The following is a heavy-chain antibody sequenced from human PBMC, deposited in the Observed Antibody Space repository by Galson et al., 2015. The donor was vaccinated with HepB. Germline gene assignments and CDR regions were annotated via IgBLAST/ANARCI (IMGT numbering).Heavy chain of an antibody. CDR2: IYTSGST. CDR3: ARGQTYCSGDCPNYFDY. CDR1: GGSISSYY. V-gene: IGHV4-4*07. J-gene: IGHJ4*02. D-gene: IGHD2-21*02. Sequence: ETLSLTCTVSGGSISSYYWSWIRQPAGKGLEWIGRIYTSGSTNYNPSLKSRVTMSVDTSKNQFSLKLSSVTAADTAVYYCARGQTYCSGDCPNYFDYWGQGTLVTVSS.